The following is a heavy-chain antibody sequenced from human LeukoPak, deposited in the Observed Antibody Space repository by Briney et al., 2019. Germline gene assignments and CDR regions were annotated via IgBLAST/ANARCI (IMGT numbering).Heavy chain of an antibody. CDR1: GTSISSYY. CDR2: TYTSGST. D-gene: IGHD6-13*01. V-gene: IGHV4-59*01. J-gene: IGHJ5*02. CDR3: ARRSSSWKNWFDP. Sequence: SETLSLTCTVSGTSISSYYWSWIRQPPGKGLDWIGYTYTSGSTNYNPSLKSRVTISVDTSKNQLSLKLSSVTAADTAVYYCARRSSSWKNWFDPWGQGTLVTVSS.